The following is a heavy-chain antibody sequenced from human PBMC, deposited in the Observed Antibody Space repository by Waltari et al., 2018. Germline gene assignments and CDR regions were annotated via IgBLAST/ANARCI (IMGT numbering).Heavy chain of an antibody. CDR3: ARGDYDLWSGYYRAPDY. J-gene: IGHJ4*02. CDR1: GGSISSSSYY. Sequence: QLQLQESGPGLVKPSETLSLTCTVSGGSISSSSYYWGWIRQPPGKGLEWIGSIYYSGSTYYTPSLKSRVTISVDTSKNQFSLKLSSVTAADTAVYYCARGDYDLWSGYYRAPDYWGQGTLVTVSS. D-gene: IGHD3-3*01. V-gene: IGHV4-39*01. CDR2: IYYSGST.